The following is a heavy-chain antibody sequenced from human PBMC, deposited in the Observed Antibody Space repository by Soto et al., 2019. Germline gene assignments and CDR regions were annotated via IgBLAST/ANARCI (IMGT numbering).Heavy chain of an antibody. V-gene: IGHV3-21*01. CDR3: AREDDIVVPAANIDY. Sequence: SLRLSCAASGFTFSSYSMNWVRQAPGKGLEWVSSISSSSSYIYYADSVKGRFTISRDNAKNSLYLQMNSLRAEDTAVYYCAREDDIVVPAANIDYWGQGTLVTVSS. D-gene: IGHD2-2*01. J-gene: IGHJ4*02. CDR2: ISSSSSYI. CDR1: GFTFSSYS.